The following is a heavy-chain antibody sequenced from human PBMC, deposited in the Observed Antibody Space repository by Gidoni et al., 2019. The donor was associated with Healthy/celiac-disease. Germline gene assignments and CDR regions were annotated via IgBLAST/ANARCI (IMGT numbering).Heavy chain of an antibody. CDR1: GGPFRSYA. D-gene: IGHD3-3*01. CDR2: IIPIFGTA. J-gene: IGHJ6*03. V-gene: IGHV1-69*01. Sequence: QVQLVQSGAEVKKPGSSVKVSCKASGGPFRSYAISWVRQATGQWLEWMGGIIPIFGTANYAQKFQGRGTITADESTSTAYMELSSLRSEDTAVYYCARAEFWSGYYTGNRKANYYYYYMDVWGKGATVTVSS. CDR3: ARAEFWSGYYTGNRKANYYYYYMDV.